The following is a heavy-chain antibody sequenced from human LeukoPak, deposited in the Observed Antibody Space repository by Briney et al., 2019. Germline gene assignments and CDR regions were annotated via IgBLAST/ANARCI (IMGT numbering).Heavy chain of an antibody. CDR1: GYSFTNYD. D-gene: IGHD4-17*01. J-gene: IGHJ4*02. CDR2: MSPNSGNT. Sequence: ASVKVSCKAAGYSFTNYDINWVRQATGQGLEWMGWMSPNSGNTGYAQKFQGRVTITRDTSIGTAYMELSSLRSEDTAVYYCARTSLSYGDFYFDNWGQGTLVTVSS. V-gene: IGHV1-8*03. CDR3: ARTSLSYGDFYFDN.